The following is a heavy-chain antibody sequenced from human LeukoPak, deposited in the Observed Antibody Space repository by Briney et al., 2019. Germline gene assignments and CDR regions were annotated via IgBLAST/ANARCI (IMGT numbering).Heavy chain of an antibody. CDR3: TRAMFWSGYYSINY. D-gene: IGHD3-3*01. Sequence: GGSLRLSCTASGFTFGDYAMSWVRQAPGKGLEWVGFIRSKAYGGTTEYAASVKGRFTISRDDSKSIAYLQMNSLKTEDTAVYYCTRAMFWSGYYSINYWGQGTLVTVSS. V-gene: IGHV3-49*04. CDR1: GFTFGDYA. CDR2: IRSKAYGGTT. J-gene: IGHJ4*02.